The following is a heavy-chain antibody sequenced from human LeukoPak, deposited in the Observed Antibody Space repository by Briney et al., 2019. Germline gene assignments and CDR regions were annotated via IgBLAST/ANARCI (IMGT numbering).Heavy chain of an antibody. Sequence: SETLSLTCTVSGGSISSGSYYWSWIRQPAGKGLEWIGRIYTSGSTNYNPSLKSRVTISVDTSKNQFSLKLSSVTAADTAVYYCARARIAARAPYYFDYWGQGTLVTVSS. V-gene: IGHV4-61*02. CDR1: GGSISSGSYY. CDR3: ARARIAARAPYYFDY. D-gene: IGHD6-6*01. J-gene: IGHJ4*02. CDR2: IYTSGST.